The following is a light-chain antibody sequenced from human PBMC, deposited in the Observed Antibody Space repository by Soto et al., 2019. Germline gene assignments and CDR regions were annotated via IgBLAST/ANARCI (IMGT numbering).Light chain of an antibody. J-gene: IGKJ5*01. CDR3: QQCNTWPS. V-gene: IGKV3-15*01. CDR1: RSLSRS. Sequence: ELVMTQSPAALSVSPGDGATLSCSASRSLSRSLAWYQHQPGQAPTLLIYGASTRATGIPARVSGSGSGTEVTLTIRRLQSEDCAVYYCQQCNTWPSFGQGTRL. CDR2: GAS.